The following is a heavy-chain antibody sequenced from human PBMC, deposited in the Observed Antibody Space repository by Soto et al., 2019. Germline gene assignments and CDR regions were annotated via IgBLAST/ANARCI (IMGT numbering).Heavy chain of an antibody. CDR2: INPNSGGT. V-gene: IGHV1-2*04. CDR1: GYTFTGYY. D-gene: IGHD6-13*01. CDR3: ARGPGSSWYTDQDYFDY. J-gene: IGHJ4*02. Sequence: ASVKVSCKASGYTFTGYYMHWVRQAPGQGLEWMGWINPNSGGTNYAQKFQGWVTMTRDTSISTAYMELSRLRSDDTAVYYCARGPGSSWYTDQDYFDYWGQGTLVTVSS.